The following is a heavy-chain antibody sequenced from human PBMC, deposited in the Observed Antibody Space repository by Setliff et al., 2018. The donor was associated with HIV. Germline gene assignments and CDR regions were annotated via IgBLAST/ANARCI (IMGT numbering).Heavy chain of an antibody. D-gene: IGHD3-3*01. CDR2: IYYSGTT. CDR3: AIRDRSFDFWTGYYQRDF. Sequence: PSETLSLTCNVSGVSFTSSTYYWGWVRQPPGKGLEWIGSIYYSGTTYYKSSLRSRVTISVYTSESHFSLRLSSVSAADTGVYYCAIRDRSFDFWTGYYQRDFWSQGTLVTVSS. CDR1: GVSFTSSTYY. J-gene: IGHJ4*02. V-gene: IGHV4-39*02.